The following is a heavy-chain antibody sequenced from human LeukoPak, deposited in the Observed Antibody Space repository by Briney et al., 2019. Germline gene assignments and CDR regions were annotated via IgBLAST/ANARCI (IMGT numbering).Heavy chain of an antibody. D-gene: IGHD6-13*01. CDR1: GSTLTTYW. CDR3: VRHGLGSSWFGFDY. CDR2: IYPGDSDP. V-gene: IGHV5-51*01. Sequence: GASLQISCKGSGSTLTTYWIGWVRQLPGKGLEWMGIIYPGDSDPKYSPSFQGQVTISADTSISTAYLQWRSLKASDSAMYYCVRHGLGSSWFGFDYWGQGTLVTVSS. J-gene: IGHJ4*02.